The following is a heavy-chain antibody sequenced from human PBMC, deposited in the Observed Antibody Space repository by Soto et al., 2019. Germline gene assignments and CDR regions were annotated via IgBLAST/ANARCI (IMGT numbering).Heavy chain of an antibody. CDR3: AHPRGYGVFDAYDI. CDR1: GFTFSTYA. CDR2: ISAGGGST. Sequence: GGSLRLSXAASGFTFSTYAMSWVRQAPGKGLEWASAISAGGGSTYYADSVKGRFTISRDNFINTLYLQMNSLRTEDTAVYYCAHPRGYGVFDAYDIWGQGAMVTVSS. V-gene: IGHV3-23*01. J-gene: IGHJ3*02. D-gene: IGHD4-17*01.